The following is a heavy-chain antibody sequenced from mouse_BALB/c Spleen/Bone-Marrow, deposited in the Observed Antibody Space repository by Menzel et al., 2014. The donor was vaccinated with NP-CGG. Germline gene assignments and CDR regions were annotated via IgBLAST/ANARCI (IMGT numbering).Heavy chain of an antibody. CDR2: IYPGGGYT. Sequence: VQLQQSGAELVRPGTSVKMSCKAAGYTFTNYWIGWVKRRPGHGLEWIGDIYPGGGYTNYNEKFKGKATLTADTSSSTAYMKLSSLTSEDSAVYYCAIHGEAMDYWGQGTSVTVSS. V-gene: IGHV1-63*02. CDR3: AIHGEAMDY. CDR1: GYTFTNYW. J-gene: IGHJ4*01.